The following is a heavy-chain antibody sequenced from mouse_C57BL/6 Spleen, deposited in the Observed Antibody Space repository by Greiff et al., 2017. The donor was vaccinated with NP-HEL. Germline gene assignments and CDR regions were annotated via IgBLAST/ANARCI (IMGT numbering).Heavy chain of an antibody. Sequence: QVQLQQPGAELVKPGASVKLSCKASGYTFTSYWMQWVKQRPGQGLEWIGEIDPSDSYTNYNQKFKGKATLTVDTSSSTAYMQLSSLTSEDSAVYDCARGHYGSSGSYFEVWGTGTTVTVDS. CDR1: GYTFTSYW. D-gene: IGHD1-1*01. J-gene: IGHJ1*03. V-gene: IGHV1-50*01. CDR3: ARGHYGSSGSYFEV. CDR2: IDPSDSYT.